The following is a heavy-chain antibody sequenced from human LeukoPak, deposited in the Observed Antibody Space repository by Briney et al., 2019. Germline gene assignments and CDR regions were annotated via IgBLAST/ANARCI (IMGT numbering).Heavy chain of an antibody. Sequence: QTGGSLRLSCTSSGFTFSSDAMTWVRQAPGKGLEWVSSISGSGDGTYYADSVKGRLTISRDNSKNTLYLQKNSLRAEDTAVYYCANKPAGFDPWGQGTLVTVSS. CDR2: ISGSGDGT. J-gene: IGHJ5*02. V-gene: IGHV3-23*01. CDR1: GFTFSSDA. D-gene: IGHD1-14*01. CDR3: ANKPAGFDP.